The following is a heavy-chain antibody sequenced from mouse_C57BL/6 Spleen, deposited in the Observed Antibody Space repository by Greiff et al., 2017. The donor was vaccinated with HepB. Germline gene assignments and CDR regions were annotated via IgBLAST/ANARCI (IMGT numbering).Heavy chain of an antibody. CDR1: GYTFTSYW. CDR3: ARSPHYYGSSYGYFDV. D-gene: IGHD1-1*01. J-gene: IGHJ1*03. Sequence: QVQLQQPGAELVKPGASVKLSCKASGYTFTSYWMHWVKQRPGRGLERIGRIDPNSGGTKYNEKFKSKATLTVDKPSSTAYMQLSSLTSEDSAVYYCARSPHYYGSSYGYFDVWGTGTTVTVSS. CDR2: IDPNSGGT. V-gene: IGHV1-72*01.